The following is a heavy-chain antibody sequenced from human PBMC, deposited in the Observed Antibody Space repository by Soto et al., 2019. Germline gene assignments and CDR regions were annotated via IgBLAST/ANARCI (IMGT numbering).Heavy chain of an antibody. J-gene: IGHJ1*01. Sequence: EVQLVESGGGLVQPGGSLRLSCAASGFTFSSYWMSWVRQAPGKGLEWVANIKHDGSEKYYVDSVKGRFTISRDNAKNSLYLQMNSLRAEDTAVYYCARDGYYGGPYFQHWGQGTLVTVSS. CDR2: IKHDGSEK. V-gene: IGHV3-7*01. D-gene: IGHD4-17*01. CDR1: GFTFSSYW. CDR3: ARDGYYGGPYFQH.